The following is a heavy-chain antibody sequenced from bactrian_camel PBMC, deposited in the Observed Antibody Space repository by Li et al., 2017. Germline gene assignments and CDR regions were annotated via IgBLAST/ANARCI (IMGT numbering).Heavy chain of an antibody. Sequence: HVQLVESGGGSVQAGGSLRLSCAQSGYSYSTERRYCLGWFRQAPGKGLEWVSAIHKGGGTTYYADSVKGRFAISRDNAKNTLYLQMNMLTSEDTALYYCVTTPNMGWVDDWGQGTQVTVS. CDR2: IHKGGGTT. D-gene: IGHD1*01. CDR1: GYSYSTERRYC. CDR3: VTTPNMGWVDD. V-gene: IGHV3S1*01. J-gene: IGHJ4*01.